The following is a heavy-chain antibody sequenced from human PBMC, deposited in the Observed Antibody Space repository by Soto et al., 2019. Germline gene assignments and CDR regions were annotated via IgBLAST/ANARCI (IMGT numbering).Heavy chain of an antibody. J-gene: IGHJ4*02. Sequence: QVQLQQWGAGLLKPSETLSLTCAVYGGSFSGYYWSWIRQPPGKGLEWIGEINHSGSTNYNPSLKSRVTISVDTSKNQFSLKLSSVTAADTAVYYCARASIRGSYTIDYWGQGTLVTVSS. CDR3: ARASIRGSYTIDY. V-gene: IGHV4-34*01. CDR2: INHSGST. D-gene: IGHD1-26*01. CDR1: GGSFSGYY.